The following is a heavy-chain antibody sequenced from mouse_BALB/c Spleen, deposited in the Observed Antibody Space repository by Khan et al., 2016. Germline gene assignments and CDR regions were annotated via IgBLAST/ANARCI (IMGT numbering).Heavy chain of an antibody. J-gene: IGHJ2*01. CDR3: SRAWYFDY. CDR1: GYSITSGYY. CDR2: ISYDGSN. Sequence: EVQLQESGPGLVKPSQSLSLTCSVTGYSITSGYYWNWIRQFPGKKLEWMGYISYDGSNNYNPPLRNRISITRTTSKYLFFLNLNSVTTEDTATYYCSRAWYFDYWGQGTTLTVSS. V-gene: IGHV3-6*02.